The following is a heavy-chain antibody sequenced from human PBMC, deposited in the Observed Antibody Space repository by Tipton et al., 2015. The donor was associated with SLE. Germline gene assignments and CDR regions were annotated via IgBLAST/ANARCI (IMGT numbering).Heavy chain of an antibody. J-gene: IGHJ5*02. CDR1: GHSISSGFY. V-gene: IGHV4-61*01. D-gene: IGHD3-3*01. CDR3: AKGTPFMEWERNYFDP. CDR2: MYYSGIT. Sequence: TLSLTCSVSGHSISSGFYWGWIRQTPGKGLEWIGYMYYSGITNYNPSLYGRVSISVDTSRNQFSLKMNSVTAADTAMYYCAKGTPFMEWERNYFDPWGQGTLVTVSS.